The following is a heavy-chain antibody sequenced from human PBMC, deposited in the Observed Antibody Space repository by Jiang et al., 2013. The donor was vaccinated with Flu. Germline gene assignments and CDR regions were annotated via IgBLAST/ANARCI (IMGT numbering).Heavy chain of an antibody. CDR3: ARAPIAVDGLNFYYYGLDV. D-gene: IGHD6-19*01. CDR2: IIPDGGGS. J-gene: IGHJ6*02. V-gene: IGHV1-2*05. Sequence: SVKVSCKASGFSFTGYYVHWVRQAPGQGLEWMGRIIPDGGGSRYAEKFQDRVIMTSDTSTGTVYMELSSLRYDDTVIYYCARAPIAVDGLNFYYYGLDVWGQGTTVTVSS. CDR1: GFSFTGYY.